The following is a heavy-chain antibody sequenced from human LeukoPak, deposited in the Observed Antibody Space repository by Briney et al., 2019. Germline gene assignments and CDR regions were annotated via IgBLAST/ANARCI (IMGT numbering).Heavy chain of an antibody. CDR3: ARHGGYCSSTSCFEYFQH. V-gene: IGHV4-39*01. D-gene: IGHD2-2*01. J-gene: IGHJ1*01. CDR2: IYYSGST. Sequence: SETLSLTCTVSGGSISSSSNYWGWIRQPPGKGLEWIGSIYYSGSTYYNPPLKSRVTISVDTSKNQLSLRLSSVTAADTAVYYCARHGGYCSSTSCFEYFQHWGQGTLVTVSS. CDR1: GGSISSSSNY.